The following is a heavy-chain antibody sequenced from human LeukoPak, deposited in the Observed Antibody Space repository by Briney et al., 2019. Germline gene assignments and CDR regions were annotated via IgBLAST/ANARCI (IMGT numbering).Heavy chain of an antibody. CDR3: ARCRGGDYFDY. Sequence: GSLRLSCAASGFTFSSYAMHWVRQAPGKGLEYVSAISSNGGSTYYANSVKGRFTISRDNSKNTLYLQMGSLRAEDMAVYYCARCRGGDYFDYWGQGTLVTVSS. J-gene: IGHJ4*02. D-gene: IGHD4-23*01. V-gene: IGHV3-64*01. CDR2: ISSNGGST. CDR1: GFTFSSYA.